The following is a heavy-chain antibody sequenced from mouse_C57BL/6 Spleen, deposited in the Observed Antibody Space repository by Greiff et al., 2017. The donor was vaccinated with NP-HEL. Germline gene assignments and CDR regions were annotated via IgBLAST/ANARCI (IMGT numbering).Heavy chain of an antibody. V-gene: IGHV1-64*01. CDR2: IHPNSGST. D-gene: IGHD2-4*01. J-gene: IGHJ2*01. CDR1: GYTFTSYW. CDR3: ARSGYDYDVDGYYFDY. Sequence: QVQLQQPGAELVKPGASVKLSCKASGYTFTSYWMHWVKQRPGQGLEWIGTIHPNSGSTNYNEKFKSKATLTVDKSSSTAYMQLSSLTSEDSAVYYCARSGYDYDVDGYYFDYWGQGTTRTVSS.